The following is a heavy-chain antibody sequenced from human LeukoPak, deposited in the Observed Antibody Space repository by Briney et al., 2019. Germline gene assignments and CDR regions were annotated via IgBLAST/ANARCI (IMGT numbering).Heavy chain of an antibody. CDR2: IIPISETA. CDR1: GGIFNNYV. D-gene: IGHD3-22*01. CDR3: ARVRPTMIHIRGYYFDY. V-gene: IGHV1-69*01. Sequence: SVKVSCKASGGIFNNYVRLSWVRQAPGQGLEWMGGIIPISETADYAQRFQGRVTIIADESTSTAYMELSSLRSEDTAVYYCARVRPTMIHIRGYYFDYWGQGTLVTVSS. J-gene: IGHJ4*02.